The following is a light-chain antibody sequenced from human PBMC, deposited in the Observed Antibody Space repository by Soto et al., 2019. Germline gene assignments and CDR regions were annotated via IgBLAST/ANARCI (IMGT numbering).Light chain of an antibody. CDR1: QSVSSN. V-gene: IGKV3-15*01. CDR3: QQYGTWWT. Sequence: EIVKTKYPATLSVSPGERGTLSCWASQSVSSNLAWYQQKPGQAPRLLIYGASTRATGIPARFSGSGSGTEFTLTISSLQSEDFAVYYCQQYGTWWTFGQGTKVEIK. CDR2: GAS. J-gene: IGKJ1*01.